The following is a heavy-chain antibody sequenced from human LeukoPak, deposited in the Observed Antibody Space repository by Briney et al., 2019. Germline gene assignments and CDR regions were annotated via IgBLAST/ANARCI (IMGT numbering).Heavy chain of an antibody. V-gene: IGHV3-21*01. CDR2: ISGSTTDI. Sequence: GGSLRLSCAASGFTFTAYTINWVRQAPGKGLEWVSYISGSTTDIYYADSVKGRFTISRDNAKNSLYLQMNSLRAEDTAVYYCARDLWFGELLPCFAYWGQGTLVTVSS. CDR1: GFTFTAYT. CDR3: ARDLWFGELLPCFAY. D-gene: IGHD3-10*01. J-gene: IGHJ4*02.